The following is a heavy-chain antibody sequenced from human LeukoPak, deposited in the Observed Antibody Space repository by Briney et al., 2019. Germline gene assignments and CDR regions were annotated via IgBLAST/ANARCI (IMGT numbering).Heavy chain of an antibody. CDR3: ARGGYYYGSGSYGPDGDY. J-gene: IGHJ4*02. Sequence: SETLSLTCTVSGGSISSGSYYWSWIRQPAGKGLEWIGHIYTSGSTNYNPSLKSRVTMSVDTSKNQFSLKLSSVTAADTAVYYCARGGYYYGSGSYGPDGDYWGQGTLVTVSS. CDR2: IYTSGST. D-gene: IGHD3-10*01. CDR1: GGSISSGSYY. V-gene: IGHV4-61*09.